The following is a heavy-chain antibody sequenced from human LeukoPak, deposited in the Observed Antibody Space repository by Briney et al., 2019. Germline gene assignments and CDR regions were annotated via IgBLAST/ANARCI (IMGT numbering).Heavy chain of an antibody. Sequence: GGSLRLSCAASGFTFNSYGMHWVRQAPGKGLEWVSAISGSGGSTYYADSVKGRFTISRDNSKNTLYLQMNSLRAEDTAVYYCAKESGSYDAFDIWGQGTMVTVSS. D-gene: IGHD1-26*01. J-gene: IGHJ3*02. CDR1: GFTFNSYG. CDR2: ISGSGGST. CDR3: AKESGSYDAFDI. V-gene: IGHV3-23*01.